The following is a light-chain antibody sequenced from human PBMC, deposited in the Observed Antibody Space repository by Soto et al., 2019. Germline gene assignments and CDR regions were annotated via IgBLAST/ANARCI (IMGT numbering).Light chain of an antibody. CDR2: KAS. V-gene: IGKV1-5*03. J-gene: IGKJ1*01. Sequence: DIQLTQYPSTLSASVGDRVTITCRASQSINGWLAWYQQKPGQAPNLLIYKASTLESGVPSRFSGSGSGTEFTLTVSSLQPDDFATYYCHQYHNFPRTFVHGTKVDIK. CDR3: HQYHNFPRT. CDR1: QSINGW.